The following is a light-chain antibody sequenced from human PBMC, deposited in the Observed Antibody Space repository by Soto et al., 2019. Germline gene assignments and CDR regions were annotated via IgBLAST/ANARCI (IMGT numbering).Light chain of an antibody. J-gene: IGKJ1*01. Sequence: AIRMTQSPSSLSASTGDRVTITCRASQGISSYLAWYQQKPGKAPKLLIYAASTLQSGVPSRFSGSGSGTDFTLTISCLQSEDFATYYCQKYDKYWTLGQGTKVDIK. CDR3: QKYDKYWT. V-gene: IGKV1-8*01. CDR1: QGISSY. CDR2: AAS.